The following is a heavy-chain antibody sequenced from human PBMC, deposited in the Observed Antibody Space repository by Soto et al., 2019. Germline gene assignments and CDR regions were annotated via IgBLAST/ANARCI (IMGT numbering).Heavy chain of an antibody. V-gene: IGHV3-48*03. D-gene: IGHD6-13*01. J-gene: IGHJ4*02. Sequence: GGSLRLSCAASGFTFSRYEMNWVRQAPGKGLEWISYISTSGSTIYYADSVKGRFTISRDNAKNSLYLQMNSLRAEATALYYCARELAAAGSFDYWGQGTLVTVSS. CDR2: ISTSGSTI. CDR1: GFTFSRYE. CDR3: ARELAAAGSFDY.